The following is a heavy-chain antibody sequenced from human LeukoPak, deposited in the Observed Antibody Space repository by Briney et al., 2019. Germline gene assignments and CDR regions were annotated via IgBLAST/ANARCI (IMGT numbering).Heavy chain of an antibody. CDR2: IKQDGSEK. Sequence: GGSLRLSCAASGFTFSIYGMHWVRQAPGKGLEWVANIKQDGSEKYYVDSAKGRFTISRDNAKNSLYLQMNSLRAEDTAVYYCATDLGSSRPNFWGQGILVTVSS. D-gene: IGHD6-13*01. CDR1: GFTFSIYG. J-gene: IGHJ4*02. CDR3: ATDLGSSRPNF. V-gene: IGHV3-7*01.